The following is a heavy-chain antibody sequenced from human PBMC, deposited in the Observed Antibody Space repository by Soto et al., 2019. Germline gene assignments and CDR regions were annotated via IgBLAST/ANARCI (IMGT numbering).Heavy chain of an antibody. CDR3: ARLRQQLGMDV. J-gene: IGHJ6*02. CDR2: INAGNGNT. CDR1: GYTFTSYA. Sequence: GASVKVSCKASGYTFTSYAMHWVRQAPGQRLEWMGWINAGNGNTNYAQKLQGRVTMTTDTSTSTAYMELRSLRSDDTAVYYCARLRQQLGMDVWGQGTTVTVSS. D-gene: IGHD6-13*01. V-gene: IGHV1-3*01.